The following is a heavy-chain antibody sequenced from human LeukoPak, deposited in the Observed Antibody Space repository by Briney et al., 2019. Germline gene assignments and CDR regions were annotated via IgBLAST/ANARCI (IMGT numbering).Heavy chain of an antibody. J-gene: IGHJ4*02. Sequence: SETLSLTCTVSGGSVSSGSYYWSWIRQPPGKGLEWIGYIYYTGSTNYNPSLKSRVTMAIDTSKNQFSLELTFVSAADTAVYYCARAQYASGSFFDYWGQGTLATVSS. CDR3: ARAQYASGSFFDY. CDR2: IYYTGST. CDR1: GGSVSSGSYY. V-gene: IGHV4-61*01. D-gene: IGHD3-10*01.